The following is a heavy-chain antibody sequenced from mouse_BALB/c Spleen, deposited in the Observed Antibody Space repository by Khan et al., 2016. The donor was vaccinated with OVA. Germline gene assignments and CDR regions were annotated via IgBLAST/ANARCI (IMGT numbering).Heavy chain of an antibody. J-gene: IGHJ3*01. CDR1: GCTFTNYV. CDR3: AREASSWDFSFPY. CDR2: INPYNAGT. D-gene: IGHD4-1*01. Sequence: VQLKESGPELVEPGASVKMSCKASGCTFTNYVMHWVKQKPGQGLEWIGYINPYNAGTRYNEKFKGKATLTSDISSTTAYMELSSLTSEDSAVYYCAREASSWDFSFPYWGQGTLVTVSA. V-gene: IGHV1S136*01.